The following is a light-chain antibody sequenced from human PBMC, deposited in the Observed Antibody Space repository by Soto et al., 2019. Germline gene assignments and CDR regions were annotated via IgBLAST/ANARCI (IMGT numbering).Light chain of an antibody. V-gene: IGLV2-11*01. CDR1: NSDIGNYNY. Sequence: QSALTQPRSVSGSLGQSVTISCTGTNSDIGNYNYVSWYQQHPGKAPKVMIHDVSKRPSGVPDRFSGSKSGNTASLTISGLQADDEADYYCCSYPGSHTWVFGGGTKVTVL. CDR2: DVS. CDR3: CSYPGSHTWV. J-gene: IGLJ3*02.